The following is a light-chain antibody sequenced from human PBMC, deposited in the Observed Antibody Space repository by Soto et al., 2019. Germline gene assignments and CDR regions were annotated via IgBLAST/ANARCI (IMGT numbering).Light chain of an antibody. J-gene: IGLJ3*02. CDR1: STDVGGYNY. V-gene: IGLV2-14*01. CDR3: SSYTSDSNLV. Sequence: QSVLTQPASVSGSPGQSIAIPCTGTSTDVGGYNYVSWYQQHPGKAPKLMIYEVSNRPSGVSNRFSGAKSGNTASLTISGLQAEDEADYHCSSYTSDSNLVFGGGTKVTVL. CDR2: EVS.